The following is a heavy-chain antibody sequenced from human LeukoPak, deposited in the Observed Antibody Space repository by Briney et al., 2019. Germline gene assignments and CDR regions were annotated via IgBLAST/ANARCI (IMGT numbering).Heavy chain of an antibody. D-gene: IGHD3-3*01. J-gene: IGHJ4*02. CDR3: ARDRYYDFWSGYYHGY. CDR2: IKQDGSEK. V-gene: IGHV3-7*01. Sequence: GGSLRLSCAASEFSFSSYWMSWVRQAPGKGLEWVANIKQDGSEKYYVDSVKGRFTISRDNAKNSLYLQMNSLRAEDTAVYYCARDRYYDFWSGYYHGYWGQGTLVTVSS. CDR1: EFSFSSYW.